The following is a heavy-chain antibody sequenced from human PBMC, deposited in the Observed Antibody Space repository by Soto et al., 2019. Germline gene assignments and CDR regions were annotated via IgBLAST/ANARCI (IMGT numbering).Heavy chain of an antibody. Sequence: GGSLRLSCAASGFTFSSYGMHWVRQAPGKGLEWVAVISYDGSNKYYADSVKGRFTISRDNSKNTLYLQMNRLRAEDTAVYYCAKSMVIGYALYYWGQGTLVTVSS. V-gene: IGHV3-30*18. D-gene: IGHD2-8*01. J-gene: IGHJ4*02. CDR3: AKSMVIGYALYY. CDR2: ISYDGSNK. CDR1: GFTFSSYG.